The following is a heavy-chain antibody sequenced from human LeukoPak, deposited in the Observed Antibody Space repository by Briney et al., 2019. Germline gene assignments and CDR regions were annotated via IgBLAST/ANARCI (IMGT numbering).Heavy chain of an antibody. D-gene: IGHD4-17*01. CDR1: GFTFSTYS. V-gene: IGHV3-21*06. J-gene: IGHJ6*03. Sequence: GGSLRLSCAASGFTFSTYSMNWVRQAPGKGLEWVSSISSSSSYIYYADSVKGRFTTSRDNAKNSLYLQMSSLRAEDTAVYYCARDPEHGDYYYYYYMDVWGKGTTVTVSS. CDR3: ARDPEHGDYYYYYYMDV. CDR2: ISSSSSYI.